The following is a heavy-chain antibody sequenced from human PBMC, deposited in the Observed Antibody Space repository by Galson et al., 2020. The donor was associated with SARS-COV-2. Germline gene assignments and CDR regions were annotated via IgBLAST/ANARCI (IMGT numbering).Heavy chain of an antibody. Sequence: APVKVSCKASGYTFTNYDINWVRQATGQGLEWMGWMNPKSGNTGYAQKFQGRVTMTRNTSISTAYMELSGLRPDDTAVYYCARGGGITVFGIIIIIWFDPWGQGTLVTVSS. J-gene: IGHJ5*02. CDR2: MNPKSGNT. D-gene: IGHD3-3*01. CDR3: ARGGGITVFGIIIIIWFDP. V-gene: IGHV1-8*01. CDR1: GYTFTNYD.